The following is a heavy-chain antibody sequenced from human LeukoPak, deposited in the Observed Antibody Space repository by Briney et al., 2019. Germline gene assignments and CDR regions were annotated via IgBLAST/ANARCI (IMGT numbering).Heavy chain of an antibody. CDR1: GYSISSGYY. Sequence: PSETLSLTCSVSGYSISSGYYWGWIRQPPGKGLDWIGVVYRTGNAYYNPSLKSRVTISIDTSKNQFSLNLTSVTAADTAVYFCAKARGYGSGYFEYWGQGILVPVSS. CDR2: VYRTGNA. CDR3: AKARGYGSGYFEY. V-gene: IGHV4-38-2*02. D-gene: IGHD3-10*01. J-gene: IGHJ4*02.